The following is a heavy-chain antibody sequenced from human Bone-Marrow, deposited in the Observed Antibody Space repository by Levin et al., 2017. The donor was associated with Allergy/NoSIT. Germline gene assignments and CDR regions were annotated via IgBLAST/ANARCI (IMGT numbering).Heavy chain of an antibody. J-gene: IGHJ6*02. CDR1: GGSISSYH. D-gene: IGHD6-19*01. CDR3: ARDRVVAGSGTYYYYGMAV. Sequence: SQTLSLTCFVSGGSISSYHWSWIRQPPGNGLEWIGYIYYSGSTNYNPSLKSRVTISVDTSKNQFSLTLNSVTAADTAVYYCARDRVVAGSGTYYYYGMAVWGQGTTVTVSS. CDR2: IYYSGST. V-gene: IGHV4-59*01.